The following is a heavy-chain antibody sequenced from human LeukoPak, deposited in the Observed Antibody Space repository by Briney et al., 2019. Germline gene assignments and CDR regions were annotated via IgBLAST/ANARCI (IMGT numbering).Heavy chain of an antibody. CDR3: ARGDYYGSGSSPHFDY. J-gene: IGHJ4*02. Sequence: KPSETLSLNCTVSGGSISSYYWSWIRQPPGKGLEWIGYIYYSGSTNYNPSLKSRVTISVDTSRNQFSLKLSSVTAADTAVYYCARGDYYGSGSSPHFDYWGQGTLVTVSS. CDR1: GGSISSYY. CDR2: IYYSGST. D-gene: IGHD3-10*01. V-gene: IGHV4-59*01.